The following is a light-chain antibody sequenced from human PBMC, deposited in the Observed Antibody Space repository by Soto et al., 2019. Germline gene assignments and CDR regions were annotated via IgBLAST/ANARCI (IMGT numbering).Light chain of an antibody. CDR1: SSDVGSYNL. CDR2: DVS. Sequence: QSVLTQPASVAGSPGQSITISCTGASSDVGSYNLVSWYQQHPGKAPRLMIYDVSQRPSGVSNRFSCSNSGNTASLTISVLQAEDEADYYCCSYAGSGLGVFGGGTKLTVL. J-gene: IGLJ2*01. CDR3: CSYAGSGLGV. V-gene: IGLV2-23*02.